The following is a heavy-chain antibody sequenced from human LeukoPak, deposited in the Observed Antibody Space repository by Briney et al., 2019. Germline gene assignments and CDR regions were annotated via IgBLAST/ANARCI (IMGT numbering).Heavy chain of an antibody. J-gene: IGHJ6*03. CDR2: INHSGST. CDR3: ARGRGVEAAGPDNYYMDV. CDR1: GGSFSGYY. D-gene: IGHD6-13*01. V-gene: IGHV4-34*01. Sequence: WETLSLTCAVYGGSFSGYYWSWIRQPPGKGLEWIGEINHSGSTNYNPSLKSRFTISVDTSKSQFSLKLSSVTAANPAVYYCARGRGVEAAGPDNYYMDVWGKGTTVTVSS.